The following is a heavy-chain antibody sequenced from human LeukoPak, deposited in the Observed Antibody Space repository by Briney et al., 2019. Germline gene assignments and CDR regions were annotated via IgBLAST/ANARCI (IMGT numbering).Heavy chain of an antibody. CDR3: ARGLSSGYYYYYYYMDV. CDR2: ISYSGST. Sequence: SETLSLTCTVSGGSISTYYWSWIRQSPGKGLEWIGFISYSGSTNYNPSLKSRVTISVDTSMHQFSLKLTSVTTSDTAVYYCARGLSSGYYYYYYYMDVWGKGTTVTISS. CDR1: GGSISTYY. J-gene: IGHJ6*03. V-gene: IGHV4-59*01. D-gene: IGHD3-22*01.